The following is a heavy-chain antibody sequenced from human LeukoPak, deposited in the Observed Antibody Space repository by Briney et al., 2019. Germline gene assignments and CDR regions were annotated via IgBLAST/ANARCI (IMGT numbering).Heavy chain of an antibody. V-gene: IGHV3-66*04. D-gene: IGHD2-8*01. CDR2: IYSRGTT. CDR1: GFTASSED. J-gene: IGHJ4*02. CDR3: ARQRHLYFFDY. Sequence: GGSLRLSCAVSGFTASSEDMTWVRQAPGKGLEWVSVIYSRGTTSYRDSVKGRFTISRDFSNNTVYLQMNNLTAEDTAIYYCARQRHLYFFDYWGPGTLVTVSS.